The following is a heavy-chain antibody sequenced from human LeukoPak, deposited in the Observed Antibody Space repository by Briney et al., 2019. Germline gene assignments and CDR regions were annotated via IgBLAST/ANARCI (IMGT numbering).Heavy chain of an antibody. CDR1: GIIFNDDD. D-gene: IGHD3-22*01. CDR3: ARASWFGDYDSSGYPTEY. J-gene: IGHJ4*02. Sequence: GGSLRLSCIDSGIIFNDDDMNWVRQAPGKGLEWVSVIYSGGSTYYADSVKGRFTISRDNSKNTLYLQMNSLRAEDTAVYYCARASWFGDYDSSGYPTEYWGQGTLVTVSS. V-gene: IGHV3-53*01. CDR2: IYSGGST.